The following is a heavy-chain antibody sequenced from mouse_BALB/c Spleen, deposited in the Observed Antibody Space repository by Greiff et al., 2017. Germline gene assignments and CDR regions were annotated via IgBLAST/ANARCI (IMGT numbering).Heavy chain of an antibody. CDR2: ISSGGST. CDR3: ASGPLYYGSSPFAY. V-gene: IGHV5-6-5*01. J-gene: IGHJ3*01. CDR1: GFTFSSYA. Sequence: EVQGVESGGGLVKPGGSLKLSCAASGFTFSSYAMSWVRQTPEKRLEWVASISSGGSTYYPDSVKGRFTISRDNARNILYLQMSSLRSEDTAMYYCASGPLYYGSSPFAYWGQGTLVTVSA. D-gene: IGHD1-1*01.